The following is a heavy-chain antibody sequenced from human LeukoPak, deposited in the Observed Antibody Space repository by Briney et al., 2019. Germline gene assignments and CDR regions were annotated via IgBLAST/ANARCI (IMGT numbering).Heavy chain of an antibody. Sequence: GGSLRLSCAASGFTFSNYAMSWVRQAPGKGLEWVANIKQDGSEKYYVDSVKGRSTISRDNAKNSLYLQMNSLRAEDTAVYYCARLIYSYGCDYWGQGTLVTVSS. CDR3: ARLIYSYGCDY. CDR2: IKQDGSEK. J-gene: IGHJ4*02. CDR1: GFTFSNYA. D-gene: IGHD5-18*01. V-gene: IGHV3-7*03.